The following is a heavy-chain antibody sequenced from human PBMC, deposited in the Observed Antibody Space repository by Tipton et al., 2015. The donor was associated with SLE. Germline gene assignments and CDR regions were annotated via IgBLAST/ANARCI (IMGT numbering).Heavy chain of an antibody. V-gene: IGHV1-2*02. CDR3: AKELGGSYRFQH. CDR2: INPNTGGT. Sequence: QSGAEVKKPGTTVKISCKISGYTFTGYFTHWVRQAPGQGLEWMGYINPNTGGTNFAQKFQGRVTMTRDTSISTAYMELSRLTSDDTAVYYCAKELGGSYRFQHWGQGTLVTVSS. D-gene: IGHD1-26*01. CDR1: GYTFTGYF. J-gene: IGHJ1*01.